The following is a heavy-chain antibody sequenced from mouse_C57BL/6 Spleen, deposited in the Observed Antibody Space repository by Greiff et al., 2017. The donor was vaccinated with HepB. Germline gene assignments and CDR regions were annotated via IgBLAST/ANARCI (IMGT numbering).Heavy chain of an antibody. J-gene: IGHJ4*01. V-gene: IGHV1-80*01. D-gene: IGHD1-1*01. Sequence: VQLQQSGAELVKPGASVKISCKASGYAFSSSWMNWVKQRPGKGLEWIGQIYPGDGDTNYNGKFKGKATLTADKSSGTAYMQLSSLTSEDSPVYFCARSYYYGGSFYYYAMDYWGQETSVTVSS. CDR2: IYPGDGDT. CDR1: GYAFSSSW. CDR3: ARSYYYGGSFYYYAMDY.